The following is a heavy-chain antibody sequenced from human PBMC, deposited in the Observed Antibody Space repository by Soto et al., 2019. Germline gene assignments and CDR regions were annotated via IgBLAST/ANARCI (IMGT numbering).Heavy chain of an antibody. V-gene: IGHV3-53*01. CDR2: IYSGGST. Sequence: GGSLRLSCAASGFTVSSNYMSWVRQAPGKGLEWVSVIYSGGSTYYADSVKGRFTISRDNSKNTLYLQMDSLRAEDSGVYYCATGRLPKGFYAMDIWGQGTAVTSP. CDR1: GFTVSSNY. J-gene: IGHJ6*02. CDR3: ATGRLPKGFYAMDI.